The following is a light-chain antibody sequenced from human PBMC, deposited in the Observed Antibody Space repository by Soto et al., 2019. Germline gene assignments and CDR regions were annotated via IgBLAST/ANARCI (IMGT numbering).Light chain of an antibody. CDR3: SSYEGSNNLL. V-gene: IGLV2-14*01. CDR2: EVS. CDR1: SSDVGGYNY. J-gene: IGLJ2*01. Sequence: QSALTQPASVSGSPGQSITISCTGTSSDVGGYNYVSWYQQHPVKAPKLMIYEVSNRPSGVSNRFSGSKSGNTASLTVSGLQAEDEADYYCSSYEGSNNLLFGGGTKLTVL.